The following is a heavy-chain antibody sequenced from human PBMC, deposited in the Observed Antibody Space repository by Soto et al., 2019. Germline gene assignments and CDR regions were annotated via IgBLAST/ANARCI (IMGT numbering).Heavy chain of an antibody. D-gene: IGHD5-18*01. CDR1: GFTFSSYS. J-gene: IGHJ3*02. Sequence: GESLKISCAASGFTFSSYSMNWVRQAPGNGLEWVSSISSSSSYIYYADSVKGRFTISRDNAKNSLYLQMNSLRAEDTAVYYCARDTAMAPAGAFDIWGQGTMVTVSS. V-gene: IGHV3-21*01. CDR2: ISSSSSYI. CDR3: ARDTAMAPAGAFDI.